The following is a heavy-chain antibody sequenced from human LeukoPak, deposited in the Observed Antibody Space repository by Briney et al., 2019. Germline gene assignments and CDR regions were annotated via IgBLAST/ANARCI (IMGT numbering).Heavy chain of an antibody. Sequence: SETLSLTCTVSGGSISSSSYYWSWIRQPPGKGLEWIGSIYYSGSTYYNPSLKSRVTISVDTSKNQFSLNLSSVTAADTAVYYCAKIVGAPNWFDPWGQGTLVSVSS. J-gene: IGHJ5*02. CDR2: IYYSGST. D-gene: IGHD1-26*01. CDR3: AKIVGAPNWFDP. V-gene: IGHV4-39*07. CDR1: GGSISSSSYY.